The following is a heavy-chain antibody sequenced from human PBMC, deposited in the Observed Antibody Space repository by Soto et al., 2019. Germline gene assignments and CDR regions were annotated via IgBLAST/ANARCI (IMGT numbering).Heavy chain of an antibody. D-gene: IGHD6-6*01. Sequence: GGSLRLSCAAPGFTFSSYAMSWVRQAPGKGLEWVSAISGSGGSTKYADSVKGRFTISRDNSKNTLYLQMNSLRAEDTAVYYCAKGPKEQLFYYYYYGMDVWGQGTTVTVSS. CDR2: ISGSGGST. J-gene: IGHJ6*02. CDR3: AKGPKEQLFYYYYYGMDV. V-gene: IGHV3-23*01. CDR1: GFTFSSYA.